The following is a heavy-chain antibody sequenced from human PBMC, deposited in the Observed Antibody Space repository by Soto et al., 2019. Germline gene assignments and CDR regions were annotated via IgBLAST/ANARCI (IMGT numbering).Heavy chain of an antibody. CDR2: FYYSGST. J-gene: IGHJ4*02. D-gene: IGHD3-22*01. CDR3: VGLRDYYDNSGFRFDQ. Sequence: TLSLTCTVSGASIGSSGHYWGWIRQPPGRGLEWISCFYYSGSTYYNSSLKSRLGISDDTSKNQVSLRVRSVTAADTAIYYCVGLRDYYDNSGFRFDQWGQG. V-gene: IGHV4-39*01. CDR1: GASIGSSGHY.